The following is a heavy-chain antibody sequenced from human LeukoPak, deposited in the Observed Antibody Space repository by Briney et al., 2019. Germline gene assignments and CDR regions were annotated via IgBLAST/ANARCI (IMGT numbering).Heavy chain of an antibody. J-gene: IGHJ4*02. CDR2: ISGSDDST. CDR3: ARSYYDSSGYPHSDLDY. CDR1: GFTFSSYA. Sequence: QPGGSLRLSCAASGFTFSSYAMSWVRQAPGKGLEWVSAISGSDDSTYYADSVKGRFTISRDNAKYSLYLQMTSLRAEDTAVYYCARSYYDSSGYPHSDLDYWGQGTLVTVSS. D-gene: IGHD3-22*01. V-gene: IGHV3-23*01.